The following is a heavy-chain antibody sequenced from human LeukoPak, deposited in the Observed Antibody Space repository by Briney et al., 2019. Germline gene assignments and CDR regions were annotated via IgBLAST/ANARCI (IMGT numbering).Heavy chain of an antibody. CDR1: GFTFSNYA. V-gene: IGHV3-23*01. Sequence: PGGSPRLSCAGSGFTFSNYAMTWVRQAPGRGLEWVSTISGSGGSTYYADSVKGRFTISRDNSKNTLYLQMNSLRAEDTAVYYCAIQRDMITFGGVIVPYDYWGQGTLVTVSS. CDR2: ISGSGGST. D-gene: IGHD3-16*02. J-gene: IGHJ4*02. CDR3: AIQRDMITFGGVIVPYDY.